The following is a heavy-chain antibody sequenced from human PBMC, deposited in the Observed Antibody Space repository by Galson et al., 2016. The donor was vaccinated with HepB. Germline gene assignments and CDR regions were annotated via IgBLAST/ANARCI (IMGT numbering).Heavy chain of an antibody. V-gene: IGHV3-21*01. J-gene: IGHJ4*02. Sequence: SLRLSCAASGFTFSTYSMNWVRQALGKGLEWVSTISSSSIHKYYAESVRGRFTISRDDAKNSLSLQMNSLRVEDTAVYYCARASFYSLADFDSWGQGTLVTVSS. CDR2: ISSSSIHK. D-gene: IGHD2/OR15-2a*01. CDR3: ARASFYSLADFDS. CDR1: GFTFSTYS.